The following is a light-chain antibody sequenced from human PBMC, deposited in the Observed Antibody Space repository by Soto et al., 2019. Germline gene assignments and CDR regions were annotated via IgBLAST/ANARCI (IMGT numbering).Light chain of an antibody. Sequence: DMEMTQSPSSLSASVGDRVTITCRASQSISNYLNWYQHKPGKVPKLLIYAASSLQSGVPTRFSGSGSGTHFTLTINSLQPEDFATYYCQQSYGTPLTFGGGTKIEIK. CDR2: AAS. CDR1: QSISNY. V-gene: IGKV1-39*01. J-gene: IGKJ4*01. CDR3: QQSYGTPLT.